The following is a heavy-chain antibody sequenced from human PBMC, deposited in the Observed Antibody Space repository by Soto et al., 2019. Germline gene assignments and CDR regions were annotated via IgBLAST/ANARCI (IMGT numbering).Heavy chain of an antibody. V-gene: IGHV1-8*01. CDR1: GYTFTSYD. D-gene: IGHD5-12*01. CDR2: MNPNSGNT. CDR3: ARGRELATIRSGWFDP. J-gene: IGHJ5*02. Sequence: QVQLVQSGAEVKKPGASVKVSCKASGYTFTSYDINWVRQATGQGLEWMGWMNPNSGNTGYAQKFQGRVTMTRNTSISTAYMELSSLRSEDTAAYYCARGRELATIRSGWFDPWGQGTLVTVSS.